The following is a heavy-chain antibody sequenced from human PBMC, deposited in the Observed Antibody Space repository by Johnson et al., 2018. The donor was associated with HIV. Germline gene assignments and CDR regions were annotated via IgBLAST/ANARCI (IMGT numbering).Heavy chain of an antibody. CDR3: AKGTGRVTPGAFDI. J-gene: IGHJ3*02. D-gene: IGHD4-23*01. V-gene: IGHV3-23*01. CDR1: GVTFSSYA. CDR2: TSNSGTSK. Sequence: VQLLESGGGLVQPGGSVRLSCVASGVTFSSYAMSWVRQAPGKGLEWVSGTSNSGTSKYYADAGKGRFTISRDNSKNTLYLQMNSLRGEDTAVYYCAKGTGRVTPGAFDIWGQGTIVTVSS.